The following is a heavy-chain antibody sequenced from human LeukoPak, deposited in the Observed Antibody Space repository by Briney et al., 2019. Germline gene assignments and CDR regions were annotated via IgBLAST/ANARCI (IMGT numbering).Heavy chain of an antibody. V-gene: IGHV3-23*01. D-gene: IGHD6-6*01. J-gene: IGHJ4*02. CDR1: GFPFSSYG. Sequence: PGGSLILSCAASGFPFSSYGIHWVRQAPGKGREWGSVISKNGDTTYYADSGKGRFTISRDISKNTLFLQMNSLRADDTAVYYCAKAKYSSSSDLLDYWGQGTLVTVSS. CDR2: ISKNGDTT. CDR3: AKAKYSSSSDLLDY.